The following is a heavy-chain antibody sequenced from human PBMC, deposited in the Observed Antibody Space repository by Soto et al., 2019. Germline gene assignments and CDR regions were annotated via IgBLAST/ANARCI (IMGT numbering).Heavy chain of an antibody. CDR1: GFTFSSYG. CDR2: ISYDGSNK. D-gene: IGHD3-10*02. CDR3: AKDLRGAMFYYGMDV. V-gene: IGHV3-30*18. J-gene: IGHJ6*02. Sequence: QVQRVEAGGGVVQPGMSLRLSCAASGFTFSSYGMHWVRQAPGKGLEWVAVISYDGSNKYYADSVKCRFTISRDNSKNTLYLQMSSLRAEDSAVYYCAKDLRGAMFYYGMDVWCQGTTVTVSS.